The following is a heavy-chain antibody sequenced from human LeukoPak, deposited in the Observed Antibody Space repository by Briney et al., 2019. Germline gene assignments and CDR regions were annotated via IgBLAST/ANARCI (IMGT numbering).Heavy chain of an antibody. Sequence: PGGSLRLSCTASAFTFSDSAIHWVRQASGKGLEWVGRIRNRGNKYETSYGASVKGSFTISRDDSKNTAYLQMNSLKTEDTAIYYCARPRPGYGDYDSWGQGTLVTVSS. CDR3: ARPRPGYGDYDS. V-gene: IGHV3-73*01. CDR2: IRNRGNKYET. CDR1: AFTFSDSA. D-gene: IGHD5-12*01. J-gene: IGHJ5*01.